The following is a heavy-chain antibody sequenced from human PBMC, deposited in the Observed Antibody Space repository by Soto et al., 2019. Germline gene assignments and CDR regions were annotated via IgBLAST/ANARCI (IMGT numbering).Heavy chain of an antibody. Sequence: GGSLRLSCAASGFTFSSYSMNWVRQAPGKGLEWVSSISSSSSYIYYADSVKGRFTISRDNAKNSLYLQMNSLRAEDTAVYYCARWALHLGELSLDYWGQGTLVTSPQ. V-gene: IGHV3-21*01. CDR3: ARWALHLGELSLDY. D-gene: IGHD3-16*02. CDR2: ISSSSSYI. CDR1: GFTFSSYS. J-gene: IGHJ4*02.